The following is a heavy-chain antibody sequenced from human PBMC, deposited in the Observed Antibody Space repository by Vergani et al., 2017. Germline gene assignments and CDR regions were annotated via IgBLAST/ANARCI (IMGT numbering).Heavy chain of an antibody. V-gene: IGHV3-23*01. Sequence: EVQLLESGGGLVQPGGSLRLSCAASGFTFSSYAMSWVRQAPGKGLEWVSAISGSGGSTYYADSVQGRFTISRDNSKNTLYLQMNSLRAEDTAVYYCAKDHLHYDSSGYPTPPYYFDYWGQGTLVTVSS. J-gene: IGHJ4*02. D-gene: IGHD3-22*01. CDR1: GFTFSSYA. CDR2: ISGSGGST. CDR3: AKDHLHYDSSGYPTPPYYFDY.